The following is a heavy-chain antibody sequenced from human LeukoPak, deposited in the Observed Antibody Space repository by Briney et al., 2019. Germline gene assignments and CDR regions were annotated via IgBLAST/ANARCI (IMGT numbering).Heavy chain of an antibody. CDR2: IWYDGSNK. Sequence: PGGSLRLSCAASGFTFSSYGMHWVRQAPGKGLEWVAVIWYDGSNKYYADSVKGRFTISRDNSKNTLYLQMNSLRAEDTAVYYCARDSRGSYADYWGQGTLVTVSS. D-gene: IGHD1-26*01. J-gene: IGHJ4*02. CDR3: ARDSRGSYADY. CDR1: GFTFSSYG. V-gene: IGHV3-33*01.